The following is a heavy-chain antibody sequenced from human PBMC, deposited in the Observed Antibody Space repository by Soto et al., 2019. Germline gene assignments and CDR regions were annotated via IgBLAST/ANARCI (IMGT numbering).Heavy chain of an antibody. CDR2: IYWDDDE. CDR3: AHSRNLITQDAQVGDFDY. V-gene: IGHV2-5*02. Sequence: QITLKESGPTLVNPTQTLTLTCNVSGFSLTTGGVGVGWVRQPPGGDLEWLSLIYWDDDERYSPSLKTRLTVTKDPSRNQVDLIMTNMDPVDTATYFCAHSRNLITQDAQVGDFDYWGQGILVTVSS. CDR1: GFSLTTGGVG. J-gene: IGHJ4*02. D-gene: IGHD3-10*01.